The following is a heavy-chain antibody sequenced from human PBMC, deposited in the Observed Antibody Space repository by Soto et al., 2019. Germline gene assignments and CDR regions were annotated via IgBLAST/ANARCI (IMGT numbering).Heavy chain of an antibody. CDR3: AREGVSSAFDI. D-gene: IGHD6-13*01. Sequence: PGGSLRLSCAASGFTFSSYDMHWVRQATGKGLEWVSAIGTAGDTYYPGSVKGRFTISRENAKNSLYLQMNSLRAGDTAVYYCAREGVSSAFDIWGQGTMVTVSS. J-gene: IGHJ3*02. CDR1: GFTFSSYD. CDR2: IGTAGDT. V-gene: IGHV3-13*01.